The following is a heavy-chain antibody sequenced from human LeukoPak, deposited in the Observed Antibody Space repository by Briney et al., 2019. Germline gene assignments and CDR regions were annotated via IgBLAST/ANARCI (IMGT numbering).Heavy chain of an antibody. V-gene: IGHV1-69*04. Sequence: SVKVSCKASGGTFSSYAISWVRQAPGQGLEWMGRIIPILGIANYAQKFQGRVTITADKSTSTAYMELSSLRSEDTAVYYCARGETYRKLDYWGQGTLVTISS. CDR3: ARGETYRKLDY. J-gene: IGHJ4*02. D-gene: IGHD3-16*01. CDR2: IIPILGIA. CDR1: GGTFSSYA.